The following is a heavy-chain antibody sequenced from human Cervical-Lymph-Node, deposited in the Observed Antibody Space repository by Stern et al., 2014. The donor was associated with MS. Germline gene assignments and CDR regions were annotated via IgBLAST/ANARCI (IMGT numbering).Heavy chain of an antibody. CDR3: SRQRYFDY. CDR1: GYTFTSYW. V-gene: IGHV5-51*01. CDR2: RFPGGSDI. J-gene: IGHJ4*02. Sequence: EVQLVESGPEVKRPGESLKISCQASGYTFTSYWIGWVRQMPGKGLEWIAIRFPGGSDIRNGPSSQSQVTISAAKSSSTAYLQWNNLKASYTAIYYCSRQRYFDYWGQGTLVTVSS.